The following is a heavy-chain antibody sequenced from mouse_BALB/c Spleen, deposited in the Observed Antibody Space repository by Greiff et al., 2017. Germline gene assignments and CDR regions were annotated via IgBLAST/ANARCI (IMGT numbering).Heavy chain of an antibody. CDR1: GYTFTDYW. V-gene: IGHV1-69*01. D-gene: IGHD1-1*01. Sequence: QVQLQQPGAELVMPGASVKMSCKASGYTFTDYWMHWVKQRPGQGLEWIGAIDTSDSYTSYNQKFKGKATLTVDESSSTAYMQLSSLTSEDSAVYYCARIYYGSSRYYAMDYWGQGTSVTVSS. CDR3: ARIYYGSSRYYAMDY. J-gene: IGHJ4*01. CDR2: IDTSDSYT.